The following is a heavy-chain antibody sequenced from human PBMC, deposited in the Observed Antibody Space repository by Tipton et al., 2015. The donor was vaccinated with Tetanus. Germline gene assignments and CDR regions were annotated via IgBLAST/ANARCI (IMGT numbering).Heavy chain of an antibody. D-gene: IGHD2-2*01. Sequence: SCAVYGGSFSGYYWSWIRQPPGKGLEWIGEINHSGSTNYNPSLKSRVTISVDTSKNHFSLKLSSVTAADTAVYYCARDLVVPAAYHDAFDIWGQGTMVTVSS. CDR2: INHSGST. CDR3: ARDLVVPAAYHDAFDI. V-gene: IGHV4-34*01. CDR1: GGSFSGYY. J-gene: IGHJ3*02.